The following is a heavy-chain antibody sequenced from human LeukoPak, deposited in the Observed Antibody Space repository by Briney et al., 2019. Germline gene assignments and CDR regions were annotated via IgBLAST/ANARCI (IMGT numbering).Heavy chain of an antibody. CDR3: ARDLVSEEYGDYVFFDY. J-gene: IGHJ4*02. V-gene: IGHV1-46*01. CDR2: IKPSGGST. D-gene: IGHD4-17*01. Sequence: GASVKVSCKASGYTFTSYYMHWVRQAPGQGLEWMGVIKPSGGSTSYAQKFQGRVTMTRDTSTSTVYMDLSSLRSEDTAVYYCARDLVSEEYGDYVFFDYWGQGTLVTVSS. CDR1: GYTFTSYY.